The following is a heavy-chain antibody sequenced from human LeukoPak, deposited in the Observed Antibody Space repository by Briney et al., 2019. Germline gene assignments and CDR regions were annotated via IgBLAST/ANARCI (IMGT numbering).Heavy chain of an antibody. V-gene: IGHV3-33*01. Sequence: PGRSLRLACAASGFTFSSYVMHWVRQAPGKGLEWVAGVWYDGSNKYYADSVKGRFTISRDNSKNTLYLQMNSLRAEDTAVYYCARDKIWCGESSPTGYWGQGTLVTVSS. CDR3: ARDKIWCGESSPTGY. CDR1: GFTFSSYV. D-gene: IGHD3-10*01. J-gene: IGHJ4*02. CDR2: VWYDGSNK.